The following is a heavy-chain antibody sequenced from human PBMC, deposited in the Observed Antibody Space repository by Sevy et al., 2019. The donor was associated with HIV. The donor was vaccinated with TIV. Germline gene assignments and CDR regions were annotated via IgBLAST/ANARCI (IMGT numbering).Heavy chain of an antibody. CDR1: GGSISSYY. CDR2: IYTSGST. J-gene: IGHJ3*02. D-gene: IGHD3-22*01. Sequence: SETLSLTCTVSGGSISSYYWSWIRQPAGKGLEWIGRIYTSGSTNYNPPLKSRITMSVDTSKNQFSLKLTSVSAAETAVYYCARHYYDSSGHDAFDIWGQGTMVTVSS. CDR3: ARHYYDSSGHDAFDI. V-gene: IGHV4-4*07.